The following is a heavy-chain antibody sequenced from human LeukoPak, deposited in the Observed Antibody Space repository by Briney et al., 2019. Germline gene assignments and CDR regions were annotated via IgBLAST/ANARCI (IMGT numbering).Heavy chain of an antibody. V-gene: IGHV3-30*02. Sequence: GGSLRLSCAASGFTFSSYGMHWVRQAPGKGLEWVAFIRYDGSNKYYADSVKGRFTISRDNSKNTLYLQMNSLRAEDTAVYYCASHMVRGPNPDYWGQGTLVTVSS. D-gene: IGHD3-10*01. CDR1: GFTFSSYG. CDR3: ASHMVRGPNPDY. CDR2: IRYDGSNK. J-gene: IGHJ4*02.